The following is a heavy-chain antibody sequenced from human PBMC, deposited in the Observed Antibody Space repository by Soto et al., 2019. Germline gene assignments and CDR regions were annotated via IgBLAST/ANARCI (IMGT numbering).Heavy chain of an antibody. J-gene: IGHJ6*02. CDR2: ISSSSSYI. V-gene: IGHV3-21*01. CDR3: ARDREGEGSSWYISYGMDV. Sequence: PGGSLRLSCAASGFTFSSYSMNWVRQAPGKGLEWVSSISSSSSYIYYADSVKGRFTISRDNAKNSLYLQMNSLRAEDTAVYYCARDREGEGSSWYISYGMDVWGQRTTVTVSS. CDR1: GFTFSSYS. D-gene: IGHD6-13*01.